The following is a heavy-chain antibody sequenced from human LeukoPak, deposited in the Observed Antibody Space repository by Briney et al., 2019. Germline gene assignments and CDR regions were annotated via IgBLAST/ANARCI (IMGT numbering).Heavy chain of an antibody. Sequence: QLGGSLILSCAASGFTFSSYSMNWVRQAPGKGLEWVSYISSSSSTIYYADSVKGRFTISRDNAKNSLYLQMNSLRAEDTAVYYCARVGWFWEGGVDYWGQGTLVTVSS. CDR1: GFTFSSYS. V-gene: IGHV3-48*01. D-gene: IGHD3-10*01. J-gene: IGHJ4*02. CDR3: ARVGWFWEGGVDY. CDR2: ISSSSSTI.